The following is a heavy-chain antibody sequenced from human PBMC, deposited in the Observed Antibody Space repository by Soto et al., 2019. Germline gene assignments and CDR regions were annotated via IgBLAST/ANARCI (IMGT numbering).Heavy chain of an antibody. J-gene: IGHJ4*02. V-gene: IGHV1-2*02. CDR1: GYTFTDYY. CDR3: ARVSNAYDY. CDR2: INLNSGGT. Sequence: ASVKVSCKASGYTFTDYYMHWVRQAPGQGLEWMGWINLNSGGTNYAQKFQGRVTMTRDTSISTAYMELSRLRSDDSAIYYCARVSNAYDYWGQGTLVTVS. D-gene: IGHD3-16*01.